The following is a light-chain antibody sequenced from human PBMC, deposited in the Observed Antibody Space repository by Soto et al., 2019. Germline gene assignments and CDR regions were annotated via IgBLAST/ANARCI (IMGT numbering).Light chain of an antibody. CDR2: GAS. V-gene: IGKV3-20*01. J-gene: IGKJ4*01. CDR3: QQYSSSPLT. CDR1: QSVSLTA. Sequence: EIVFTQSPGTLSLSPGERATLSCSASQSVSLTALAWYQHKPGQAPRLLIYGASFRATGIPHRFSGSGAGTDFTLTISSLESEAAAVYYCQQYSSSPLTFGGGTKVDIK.